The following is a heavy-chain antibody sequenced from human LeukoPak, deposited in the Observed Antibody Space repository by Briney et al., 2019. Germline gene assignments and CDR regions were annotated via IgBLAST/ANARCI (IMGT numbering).Heavy chain of an antibody. Sequence: PSETVSLTCTVSGGSISSGSYYWSWIRQPAGKGLEWIGHIYTSGSTNYNPSLKSRVTISVDTSKNQFSLKLSSVTAADTAVYYCARGRRDYDILTGYQDYYFDYWGQGTLVTVSS. CDR1: GGSISSGSYY. CDR2: IYTSGST. J-gene: IGHJ4*02. D-gene: IGHD3-9*01. CDR3: ARGRRDYDILTGYQDYYFDY. V-gene: IGHV4-61*09.